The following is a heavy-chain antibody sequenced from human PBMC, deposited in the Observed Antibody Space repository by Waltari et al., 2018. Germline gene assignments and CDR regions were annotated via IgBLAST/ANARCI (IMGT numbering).Heavy chain of an antibody. CDR3: ARSPKFLEWFSLYYFDY. D-gene: IGHD3-3*01. CDR2: IYTSGST. CDR1: GGSISSGSYY. J-gene: IGHJ4*02. V-gene: IGHV4-61*09. Sequence: QVQLQESGPGLVKPSQTLSLTCTVSGGSISSGSYYWSWIRQPAGKGLEWIGYIYTSGSTNYNPSLKSRVTISVDTSKNQFSLKLSSVTAADTAVYYCARSPKFLEWFSLYYFDYWGQGTLVTVSS.